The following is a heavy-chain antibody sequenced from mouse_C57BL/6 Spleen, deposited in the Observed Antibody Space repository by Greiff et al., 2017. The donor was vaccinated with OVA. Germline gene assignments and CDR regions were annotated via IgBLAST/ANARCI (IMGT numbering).Heavy chain of an antibody. Sequence: VQLQQSGAELVRPGTSVKMSCKASGYTFTNYWIGWAKQRPGHGLEWIGDIYPGGGYTNYNEKFKGKATLTADKSSSTAYMQFSSLTSEDSAIYYCAREGYDYDGYFDVWGTGTTVTVSS. CDR1: GYTFTNYW. V-gene: IGHV1-63*01. CDR3: AREGYDYDGYFDV. CDR2: IYPGGGYT. D-gene: IGHD2-4*01. J-gene: IGHJ1*03.